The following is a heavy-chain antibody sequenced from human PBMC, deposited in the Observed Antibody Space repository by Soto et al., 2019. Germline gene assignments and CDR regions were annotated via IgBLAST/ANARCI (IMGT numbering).Heavy chain of an antibody. Sequence: EVQLVETGGGLIQPGGSLRLSCAASGFTVSNNYMSWVRQAPGKGLEWVSLIYSGGSTFYADSVKARFTISRDNSKNTLFLQMNSLRAEDTAVYFCATYTGVDYWGQGTLVTVSS. V-gene: IGHV3-53*02. J-gene: IGHJ4*02. CDR1: GFTVSNNY. D-gene: IGHD2-2*02. CDR2: IYSGGST. CDR3: ATYTGVDY.